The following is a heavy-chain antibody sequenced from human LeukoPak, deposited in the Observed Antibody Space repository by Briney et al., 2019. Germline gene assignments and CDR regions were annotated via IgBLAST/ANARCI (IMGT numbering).Heavy chain of an antibody. CDR1: GFTFNNYV. Sequence: GGSLRLPCAASGFTFNNYVMSWVRQAPGKGLEWVSSIRGASDGIYYADSVKGRFTISRDNSKNTVYLQMNSLRADDTAVYYCAKMVSGFPNWFDPWGQGTLVTVSS. CDR3: AKMVSGFPNWFDP. V-gene: IGHV3-23*01. D-gene: IGHD5-12*01. CDR2: IRGASDGI. J-gene: IGHJ5*02.